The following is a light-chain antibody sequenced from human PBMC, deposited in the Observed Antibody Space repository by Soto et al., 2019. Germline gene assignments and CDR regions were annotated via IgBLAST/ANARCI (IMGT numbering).Light chain of an antibody. CDR2: GAS. CDR3: QQYSTSPIS. CDR1: QVTSRY. J-gene: IGKJ5*01. V-gene: IGKV3-20*01. Sequence: ENVLTQSPGTLSLSPGERATLSCRASQVTSRYLSWYQQRPGQAPRLLIHGASSRATCIPDRFSGSGSGTDFTLTISRLEPEDFAVYYCQQYSTSPISFGQGTRLEIK.